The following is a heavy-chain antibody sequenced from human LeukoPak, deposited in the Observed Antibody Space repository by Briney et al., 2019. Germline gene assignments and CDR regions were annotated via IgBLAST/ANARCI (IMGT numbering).Heavy chain of an antibody. CDR3: ARVYYDFWSGMIDY. Sequence: SETLSLTCTVSGGSISSSSYYWGWIRQPPGKGLEWIGSTYYSGSTYYNPSLKSRVAISVDTSKNQFSLKLSSVTAADTAVYYCARVYYDFWSGMIDYWGQGTLVTVSS. CDR2: TYYSGST. J-gene: IGHJ4*02. V-gene: IGHV4-39*07. CDR1: GGSISSSSYY. D-gene: IGHD3-3*01.